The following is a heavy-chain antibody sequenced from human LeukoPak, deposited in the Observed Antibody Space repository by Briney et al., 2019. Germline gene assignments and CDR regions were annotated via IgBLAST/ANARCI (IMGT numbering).Heavy chain of an antibody. CDR3: AGTYYYGSGSYTPQYYYYGMDV. CDR1: GGTFSSYA. CDR2: IIPTFGIA. D-gene: IGHD3-10*01. V-gene: IGHV1-69*04. Sequence: SVKVSSKASGGTFSSYAISWVRQAPGQGLEWMGRIIPTFGIANYAQKFQGRVTITADKSTSTAYMELSSLRSEDTAVYYCAGTYYYGSGSYTPQYYYYGMDVWGQGTTVTVSS. J-gene: IGHJ6*02.